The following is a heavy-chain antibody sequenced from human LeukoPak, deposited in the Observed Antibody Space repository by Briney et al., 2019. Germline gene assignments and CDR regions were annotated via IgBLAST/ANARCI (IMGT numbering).Heavy chain of an antibody. V-gene: IGHV1-18*01. D-gene: IGHD3-10*01. CDR2: ISAYNGNT. CDR3: ARGGKIWFGELFDAFDI. J-gene: IGHJ3*02. CDR1: GYTFTSYG. Sequence: ASVKLSCKASGYTFTSYGISWVRQAPGQGLEWVGYISAYNGNTNYAQKLQSRVTMTTDTATSTAYMELRSLRSDDTAVYYCARGGKIWFGELFDAFDIWGQGTMVTVSS.